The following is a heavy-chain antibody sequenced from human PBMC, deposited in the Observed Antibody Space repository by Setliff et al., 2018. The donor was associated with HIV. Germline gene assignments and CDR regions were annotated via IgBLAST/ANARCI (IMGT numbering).Heavy chain of an antibody. Sequence: PSETLSLTCTVSGGSISSYYWSWIRQPAGKGLEWIGRIYTSGSTNYNPSLKSRVTMSVDTSKNQFSLTLNSVTAADTAVYYCARDEGVVAATETYYYNGLDVWGQGTTVTLSS. CDR2: IYTSGST. J-gene: IGHJ6*02. D-gene: IGHD2-15*01. CDR3: ARDEGVVAATETYYYNGLDV. CDR1: GGSISSYY. V-gene: IGHV4-4*07.